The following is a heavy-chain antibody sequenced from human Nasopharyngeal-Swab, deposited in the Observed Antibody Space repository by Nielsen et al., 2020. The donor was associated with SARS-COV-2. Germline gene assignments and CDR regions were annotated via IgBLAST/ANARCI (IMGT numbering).Heavy chain of an antibody. V-gene: IGHV3-23*01. CDR2: ISGADGST. CDR1: GFIFKNYA. D-gene: IGHD1-7*01. CDR3: ARDTGGPPNYFDP. Sequence: GESLKISCSASGFIFKNYAMNWVRQAPGRGLEWVSAISGADGSTKYADSVKGRFTISRDNSKNTLDLQMNSLRAEDTAMYYCARDTGGPPNYFDPWGQGTLVTVSS. J-gene: IGHJ5*02.